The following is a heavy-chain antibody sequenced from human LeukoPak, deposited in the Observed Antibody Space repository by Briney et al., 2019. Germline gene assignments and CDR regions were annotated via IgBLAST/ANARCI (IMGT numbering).Heavy chain of an antibody. V-gene: IGHV3-23*01. CDR2: ISGSGGST. Sequence: GGSLRLSCAASGFTFSSYAMSWVRQAPGKGLEWVSAISGSGGSTYYADSVKGRFTISRDNSKNTLYLQMNSLRAEDTAVYYCAKDQWLRWLQLPDAFDIWGQGTMVTVSS. CDR1: GFTFSSYA. D-gene: IGHD5-24*01. J-gene: IGHJ3*02. CDR3: AKDQWLRWLQLPDAFDI.